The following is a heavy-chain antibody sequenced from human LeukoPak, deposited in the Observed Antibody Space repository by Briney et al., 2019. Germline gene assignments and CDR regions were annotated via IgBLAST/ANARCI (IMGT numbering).Heavy chain of an antibody. J-gene: IGHJ4*02. Sequence: SQTLSLTCAISGDSVSSNSAAWNWIRQSPSRGLEWLGRTYYRSKLCNDYAVSVKSRITITTDTAKNQFSLQLNAVTPEDTAVYYCARDGAVAGTCDFWGQGTLVTVSS. CDR2: TYYRSKLCN. D-gene: IGHD6-19*01. CDR1: GDSVSSNSAA. CDR3: ARDGAVAGTCDF. V-gene: IGHV6-1*01.